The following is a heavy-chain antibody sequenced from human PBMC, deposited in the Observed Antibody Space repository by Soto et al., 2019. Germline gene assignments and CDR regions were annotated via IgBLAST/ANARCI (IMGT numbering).Heavy chain of an antibody. CDR2: IYYSGST. CDR3: SRGAGSCGYYLPFDY. D-gene: IGHD3-22*01. CDR1: GGSISSYY. J-gene: IGHJ4*02. Sequence: PSETLSLTCTVSGGSISSYYWSWIRQPPGKGLEWIGYIYYSGSTNYNPSLKSRVTISVDTSKNQFSLKLSTVTAADTAVYYCSRGAGSCGYYLPFDYWGQGTLVTVSS. V-gene: IGHV4-59*01.